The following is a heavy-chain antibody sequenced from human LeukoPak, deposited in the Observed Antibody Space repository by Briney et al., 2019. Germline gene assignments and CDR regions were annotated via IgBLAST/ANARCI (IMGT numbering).Heavy chain of an antibody. CDR3: TTFRGYGRDY. D-gene: IGHD5-12*01. CDR1: GFTFSDAW. J-gene: IGHJ4*02. CDR2: IKSKTDGGTI. Sequence: GGSLRLSCEASGFTFSDAWMSWVRQAPGKGLEWVGRIKSKTDGGTIDYAAPVKGTFTISRDDSENTLYLQMNSLKTEDTAVYYCTTFRGYGRDYWGQGTLVTVSS. V-gene: IGHV3-15*01.